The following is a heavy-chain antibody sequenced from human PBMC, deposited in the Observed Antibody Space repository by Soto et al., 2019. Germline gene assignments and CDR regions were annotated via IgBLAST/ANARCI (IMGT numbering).Heavy chain of an antibody. CDR2: ISYDGSNK. V-gene: IGHV3-30-3*01. Sequence: GGSLRLSCAASGFTFSSYAMHWVRQAPGKGLEWVAVISYDGSNKYYADSVKGRFTISRDNSKNTLYLQMNSLRAEDTAVYYCASTYCYDSSGYPLYYYYGMDVWGQGTTVTVSS. CDR3: ASTYCYDSSGYPLYYYYGMDV. D-gene: IGHD3-22*01. J-gene: IGHJ6*02. CDR1: GFTFSSYA.